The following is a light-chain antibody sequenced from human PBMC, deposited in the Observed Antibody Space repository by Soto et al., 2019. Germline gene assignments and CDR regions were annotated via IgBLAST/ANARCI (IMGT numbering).Light chain of an antibody. CDR3: QQSYSTPRT. J-gene: IGKJ1*01. Sequence: AIQVTQSPSSLSASVGDRVTITCRASQGIRNELSWYQQKPGKAPKFLIFAASNLQSGVPSRFSGSGSGTDFTLTISSLQPEDFATYYCQQSYSTPRTFGQGTKVDIK. CDR1: QGIRNE. V-gene: IGKV1-6*01. CDR2: AAS.